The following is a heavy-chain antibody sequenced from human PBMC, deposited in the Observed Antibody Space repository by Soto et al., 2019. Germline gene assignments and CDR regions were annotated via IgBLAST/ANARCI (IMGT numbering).Heavy chain of an antibody. D-gene: IGHD3-10*01. V-gene: IGHV1-69*19. CDR3: AREVQVHTPAFVY. Sequence: QVQLVQSGAEMKKPGSSVKVSCQSSGGTFNTYAMNGARQAPGQGPEWMGDISPMFAAANYAPKFQGRVTISADESTGTSYMQLSSLTSEDTALYFCAREVQVHTPAFVYWGQGTLVTVSS. J-gene: IGHJ4*02. CDR2: ISPMFAAA. CDR1: GGTFNTYA.